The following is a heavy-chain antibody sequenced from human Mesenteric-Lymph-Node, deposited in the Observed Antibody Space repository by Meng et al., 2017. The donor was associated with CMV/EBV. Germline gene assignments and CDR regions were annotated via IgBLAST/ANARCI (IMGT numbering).Heavy chain of an antibody. J-gene: IGHJ3*02. CDR3: ARAYYYGFSGSDAFDM. CDR1: GFTFSSYT. D-gene: IGHD3-22*01. V-gene: IGHV3-48*04. CDR2: IRGSSTTI. Sequence: GGSLRLSCVASGFTFSSYTMNWVRQAPGRGLEWVSYIRGSSTTIYYANSVNGRFTISRDNAKNSLYLQMNSLRVEDTAVYYCARAYYYGFSGSDAFDMWGQGKMVTVSS.